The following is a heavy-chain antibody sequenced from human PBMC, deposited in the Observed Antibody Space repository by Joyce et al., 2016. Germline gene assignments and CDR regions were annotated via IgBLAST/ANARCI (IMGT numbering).Heavy chain of an antibody. CDR2: LSSSSYYI. V-gene: IGHV3-21*01. Sequence: EVQLVESGGGLVKPGGSLRLSCAASGFTFSSYSMRWVRQAPGKGLEWVSSLSSSSYYIKYTDSVKGRFTISRDNAKNSLYLQMNSLRVEDTAVYYCARSSYTNGIFDYWGQGTLVTVSS. CDR3: ARSSYTNGIFDY. D-gene: IGHD2-8*01. CDR1: GFTFSSYS. J-gene: IGHJ4*02.